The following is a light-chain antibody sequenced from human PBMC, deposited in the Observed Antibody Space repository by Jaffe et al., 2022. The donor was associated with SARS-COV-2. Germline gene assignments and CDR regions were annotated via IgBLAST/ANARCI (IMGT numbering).Light chain of an antibody. CDR1: SNDVGGYNS. J-gene: IGLJ1*01. CDR3: SSYAGSNIYV. V-gene: IGLV2-8*01. CDR2: EVT. Sequence: QSALTQPPSASGSPGQSVTISCTGTSNDVGGYNSVSWFQQHPGKAPKLMIYEVTKRPSGVPDRFSGSKSGNTASLTVSGLQAEDEGHYYCSSYAGSNIYVFGTGTKVTVL.